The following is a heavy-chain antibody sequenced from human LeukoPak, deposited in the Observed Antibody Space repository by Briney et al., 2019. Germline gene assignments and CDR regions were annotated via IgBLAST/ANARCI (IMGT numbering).Heavy chain of an antibody. CDR2: VYPSGST. CDR1: GGSISSGNW. V-gene: IGHV4-4*02. Sequence: PSETLSLSCAVSGGSISSGNWWSWIRQPPGKGRQWIGEVYPSGSTNYNPSLKSRVTMSVDKSKNQFSLNLTSVTAADTAVYYCTRVSLRRFDPWGQGTLVTVSS. CDR3: TRVSLRRFDP. J-gene: IGHJ5*02.